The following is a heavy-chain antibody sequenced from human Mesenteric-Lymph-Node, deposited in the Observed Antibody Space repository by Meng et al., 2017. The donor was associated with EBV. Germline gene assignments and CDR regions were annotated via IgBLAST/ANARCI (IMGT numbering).Heavy chain of an antibody. CDR1: GGTFSSYA. D-gene: IGHD6-13*01. J-gene: IGHJ6*02. CDR3: ARSSGGQQLVNYYYGMDV. V-gene: IGHV1-69*06. Sequence: QVQCVEAVAEVKQPGSGVKVSCNASGGTFSSYAIRWVRQAPGQGLEWMGGIIPIFGTANYAQKFQGRVTITADKSTSTAYMELSSLRSEDTAVYYCARSSGGQQLVNYYYGMDVWGQGTTVTVSS. CDR2: IIPIFGTA.